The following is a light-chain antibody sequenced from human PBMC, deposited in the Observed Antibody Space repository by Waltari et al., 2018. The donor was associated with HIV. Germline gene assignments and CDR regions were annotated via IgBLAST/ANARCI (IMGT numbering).Light chain of an antibody. V-gene: IGKV3-11*01. Sequence: EIVLTQSPATLSVSPGERATLSCRASQRVSRYLAWYQQKPGQAPRLLIYGTSSRATGIPARFSGSGSGTDFTLTISSLEPGDFGVYYCQQRSSWPITFGQGTRLEIK. J-gene: IGKJ5*01. CDR2: GTS. CDR3: QQRSSWPIT. CDR1: QRVSRY.